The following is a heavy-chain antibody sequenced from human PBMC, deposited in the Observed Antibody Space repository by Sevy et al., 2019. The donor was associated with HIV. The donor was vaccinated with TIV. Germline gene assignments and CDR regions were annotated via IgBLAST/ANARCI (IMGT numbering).Heavy chain of an antibody. CDR3: ARDCSSTTCLWGLDV. Sequence: GGSLRLSCAASGFTFSNYWMTWVRQAPGKGLEWVANIKRDGSERYYVASVKGRFTISRDNAKNSLYLHMNSLRADDTAVYYCARDCSSTTCLWGLDVWGQGTTVTVSS. D-gene: IGHD2-2*01. J-gene: IGHJ6*02. CDR2: IKRDGSER. V-gene: IGHV3-7*03. CDR1: GFTFSNYW.